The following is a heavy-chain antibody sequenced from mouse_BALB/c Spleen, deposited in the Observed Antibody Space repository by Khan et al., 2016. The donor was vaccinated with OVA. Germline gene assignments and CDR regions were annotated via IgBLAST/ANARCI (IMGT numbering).Heavy chain of an antibody. V-gene: IGHV3-2*02. J-gene: IGHJ2*01. CDR2: ISYSGRS. Sequence: EVQLQESGPGLVKPSQSLSLTCTVTGYSITSDYAWNWLRPFPGNKLEWMGYISYSGRSTYNPSLKSRISITLATSKNQFFLQLNSVTTEDTATYYCARSVTITTVVATDFDYWGQGTTLTVSS. D-gene: IGHD1-1*01. CDR3: ARSVTITTVVATDFDY. CDR1: GYSITSDYA.